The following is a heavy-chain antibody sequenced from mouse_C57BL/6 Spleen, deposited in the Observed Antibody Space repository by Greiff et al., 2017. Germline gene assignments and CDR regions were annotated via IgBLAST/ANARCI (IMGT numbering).Heavy chain of an antibody. V-gene: IGHV5-6*01. J-gene: IGHJ1*03. D-gene: IGHD1-1*01. CDR2: ISSGGSYT. CDR1: GFTFSSYG. CDR3: ARGGYYYGSSYLGWYFGV. Sequence: EVKLMESGGDLVKPGGSLKLSCAASGFTFSSYGMSWVRQTPDKRLEWVATISSGGSYTYYPDSVKGRFTISRDNAKNTLYLQMSSLKSEDTAMYYGARGGYYYGSSYLGWYFGVWGTGTTVTVSS.